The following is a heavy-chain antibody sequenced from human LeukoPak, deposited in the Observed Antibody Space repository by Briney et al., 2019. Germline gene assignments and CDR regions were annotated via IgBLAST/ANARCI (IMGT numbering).Heavy chain of an antibody. CDR2: VNSDGSST. J-gene: IGHJ3*02. D-gene: IGHD3-3*01. CDR3: ARDGVQSGAFDI. V-gene: IGHV3-74*01. CDR1: GFTFTSYW. Sequence: GGSLRLSCAASGFTFTSYWMHWVRQAPGKGLVWVSRVNSDGSSTTYADSVKGRFTISRDNAKNTLYLQMNSLRAEDTAVYYCARDGVQSGAFDIWGQGTMVTVSS.